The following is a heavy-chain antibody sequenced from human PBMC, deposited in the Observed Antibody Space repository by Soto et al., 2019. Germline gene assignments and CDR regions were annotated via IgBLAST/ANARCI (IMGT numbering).Heavy chain of an antibody. CDR3: ARLSHADGNDY. D-gene: IGHD3-16*02. J-gene: IGHJ4*02. CDR2: INAGNGVT. Sequence: ASVKVSCKASGYTFTRYAIHWVRQAPGQRLEWMGWINAGNGVTKYSQRFQGRVTITRDTSASTAYMELSSLRSEDTAVYYCARLSHADGNDYWGQGTLVTVSS. CDR1: GYTFTRYA. V-gene: IGHV1-3*01.